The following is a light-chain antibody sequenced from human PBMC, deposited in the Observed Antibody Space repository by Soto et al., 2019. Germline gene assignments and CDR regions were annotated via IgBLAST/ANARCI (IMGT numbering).Light chain of an antibody. V-gene: IGLV2-23*01. CDR2: EGS. CDR1: SSDVGTYNL. CDR3: CSFAVGSPLV. J-gene: IGLJ2*01. Sequence: QSALTQPASVSGSPGQSITISCTGTSSDVGTYNLVSWHQHHPGKAPKLIIYEGSKRPSGVSNRFSGSKSGNTASLTISGLQAEDGADYYCCSFAVGSPLVFGGGTKLTVL.